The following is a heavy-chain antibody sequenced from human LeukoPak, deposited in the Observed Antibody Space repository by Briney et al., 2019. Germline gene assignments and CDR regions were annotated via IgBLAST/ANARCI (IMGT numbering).Heavy chain of an antibody. J-gene: IGHJ4*02. Sequence: ASVKVSCKASGYTFTNYYMHWVRQAPGQGLEWMGIINPSGGNTRYAQKFQGRVTMTRDTSTSTVYMEVSSLRSEVTAVYYCASQTTVKYYFDYWGQGTLVTVSS. D-gene: IGHD4-17*01. V-gene: IGHV1-46*01. CDR1: GYTFTNYY. CDR2: INPSGGNT. CDR3: ASQTTVKYYFDY.